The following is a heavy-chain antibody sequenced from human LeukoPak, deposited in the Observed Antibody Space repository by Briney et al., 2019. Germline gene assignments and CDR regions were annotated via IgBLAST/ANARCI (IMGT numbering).Heavy chain of an antibody. CDR1: RGSISSSNYY. D-gene: IGHD3-9*01. J-gene: IGHJ4*02. Sequence: PSETLSLTCSVSRGSISSSNYYWGWIRQPPGKGLEWIGNIYYSGTTYYNPSLPSLKSRVTILVDTSKNQFSLKLRSVTAADTAVYYCARRTQPLRYFDWLKPKYYFDYWGQGTLVTVSS. V-gene: IGHV4-39*07. CDR3: ARRTQPLRYFDWLKPKYYFDY. CDR2: IYYSGTT.